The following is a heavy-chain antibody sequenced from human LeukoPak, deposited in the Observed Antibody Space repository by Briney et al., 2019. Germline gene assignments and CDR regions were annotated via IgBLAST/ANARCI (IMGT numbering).Heavy chain of an antibody. V-gene: IGHV3-11*01. CDR3: ARESFSSLDY. D-gene: IGHD6-19*01. CDR2: ISSSGSTI. J-gene: IGHJ4*02. Sequence: GGSLRLSCAASEFTFSDYYMSWIRQAPGKGPEWVSYISSSGSTIYYADSVRGRFTISRDNAKNSLSLQMNSLRAEDTAVYYCARESFSSLDYWGQGTLVTVSS. CDR1: EFTFSDYY.